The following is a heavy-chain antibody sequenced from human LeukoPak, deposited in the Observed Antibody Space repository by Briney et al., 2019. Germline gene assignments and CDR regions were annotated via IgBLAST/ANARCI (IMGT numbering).Heavy chain of an antibody. CDR1: GYTFTSYY. J-gene: IGHJ5*02. CDR2: INPNSGVT. D-gene: IGHD3-10*01. V-gene: IGHV1-2*02. Sequence: APVKVSCKASGYTFTSYYMHWVRQAPGQGLEWMGWINPNSGVTHYAQKFQGRVTMTSDTSISTAYMELSRLRSDDTAVYYCARDGIYGSGSYYEISWFDPWGQGTLVTVSS. CDR3: ARDGIYGSGSYYEISWFDP.